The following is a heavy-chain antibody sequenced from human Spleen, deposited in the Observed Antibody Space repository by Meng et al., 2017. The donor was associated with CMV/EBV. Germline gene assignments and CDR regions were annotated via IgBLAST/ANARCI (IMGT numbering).Heavy chain of an antibody. CDR2: ISWDGANT. CDR3: AGARWKDLSG. J-gene: IGHJ4*02. D-gene: IGHD1-1*01. Sequence: LSCAAAGFTFDDYTMHWVRQPPGKGLEWVSLISWDGANTFYADSVKGRFTISRDNSKNSLYLLMNNLKTEDTAFYYCAGARWKDLSGWGQGTLVTVSS. V-gene: IGHV3-43*01. CDR1: GFTFDDYT.